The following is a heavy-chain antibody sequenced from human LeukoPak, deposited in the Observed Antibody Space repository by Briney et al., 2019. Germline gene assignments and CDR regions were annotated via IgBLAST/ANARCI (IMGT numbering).Heavy chain of an antibody. D-gene: IGHD3-3*01. V-gene: IGHV1-18*01. CDR1: GYTFTSYG. Sequence: ASVKVSCKASGYTFTSYGISTVRQAPGQGVEWMGWISAYNGNTNYAQKLQGRVSMTTDTSTSTAYMEVRSLRSDGTAVSFCARGGLDFWSGYMDAWGKGTTVTVSS. CDR3: ARGGLDFWSGYMDA. CDR2: ISAYNGNT. J-gene: IGHJ6*03.